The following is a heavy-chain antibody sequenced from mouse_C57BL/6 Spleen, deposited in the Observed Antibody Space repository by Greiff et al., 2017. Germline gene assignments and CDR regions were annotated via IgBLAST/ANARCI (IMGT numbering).Heavy chain of an antibody. CDR1: GYTFTSYW. J-gene: IGHJ1*03. CDR2: IDPSDSYT. D-gene: IGHD1-1*01. V-gene: IGHV1-69*01. Sequence: VQLQQPGAELVMPGASVKLSCKASGYTFTSYWMHWVKQRPGQGLEWIGEIDPSDSYTNYNQKFKGKSTLTVDKSSSTAYMQLSSLTSEDSAVYYCARGGYGSPYWYFDVWGTGTTVTVSS. CDR3: ARGGYGSPYWYFDV.